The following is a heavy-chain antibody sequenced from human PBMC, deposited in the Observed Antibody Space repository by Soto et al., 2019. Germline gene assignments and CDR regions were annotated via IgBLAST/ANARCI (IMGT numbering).Heavy chain of an antibody. CDR1: GDSVTISDYY. V-gene: IGHV4-39*01. Sequence: QLQLQESGPGLVKPSETLSLTCTVSGDSVTISDYYWGWLRQPPGKGLEWIGSIHYSGSTYYNPSLKSRVTISGDTSKQQFSLELTSVTAADAAVYYGAAHDSGGYYAEYWGQGTLVTVSA. CDR3: AAHDSGGYYAEY. D-gene: IGHD3-22*01. J-gene: IGHJ4*02. CDR2: IHYSGST.